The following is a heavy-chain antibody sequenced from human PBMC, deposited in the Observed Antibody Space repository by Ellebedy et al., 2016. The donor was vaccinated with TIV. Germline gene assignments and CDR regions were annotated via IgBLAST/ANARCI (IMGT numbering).Heavy chain of an antibody. V-gene: IGHV1-2*02. Sequence: ASVKVSCKASGYTFSAHYMHWVRQAPGQGLEWMGWIDPRSGGTSYGKNFQGRVTLTSDTSIETVYMELSRLTSDDTAVYYCARIEFATSAFDPWGQGTLVTVSS. D-gene: IGHD1-1*01. J-gene: IGHJ5*02. CDR1: GYTFSAHY. CDR3: ARIEFATSAFDP. CDR2: IDPRSGGT.